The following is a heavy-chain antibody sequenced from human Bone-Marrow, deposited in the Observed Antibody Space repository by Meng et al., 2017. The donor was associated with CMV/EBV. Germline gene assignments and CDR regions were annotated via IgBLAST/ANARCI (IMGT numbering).Heavy chain of an antibody. CDR2: IKSKTDGGTT. CDR1: GFTFSNAW. Sequence: GGSLRLSCAASGFTFSNAWMSWVRQAPGKGLEWVGRIKSKTDGGTTDYAAPVKGRFTISRDDSKNTLYLQMNSLRAEDTAVYYCAKGLMVVTGLFDYWGQGTLVTVSS. D-gene: IGHD2-21*02. CDR3: AKGLMVVTGLFDY. V-gene: IGHV3-15*01. J-gene: IGHJ4*02.